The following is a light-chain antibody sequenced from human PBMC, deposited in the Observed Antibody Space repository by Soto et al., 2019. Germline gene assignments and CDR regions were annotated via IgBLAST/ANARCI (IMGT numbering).Light chain of an antibody. J-gene: IGKJ1*01. Sequence: EIVLTQSPGTLSLSPGEGATLSCRASQSVSSSLAWYQQKRGQAPRLLIHGASSRATGIPDGFSGSGSGTDFTLTISRLEPEDFAVYYCQQYGGSPRTFGQGTKVEVK. V-gene: IGKV3-20*01. CDR2: GAS. CDR1: QSVSSS. CDR3: QQYGGSPRT.